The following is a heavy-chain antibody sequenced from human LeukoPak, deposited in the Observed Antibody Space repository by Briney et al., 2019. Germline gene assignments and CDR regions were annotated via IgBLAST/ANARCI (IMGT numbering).Heavy chain of an antibody. CDR3: AIYSGRGDFDY. Sequence: ASVKVSCKASGGTLSSYAISWVRQAPGQGLEWMGGIIPIFGTANYAQKFQGRVTITADESTSTAYMELSSLRSEDTAVYYCAIYSGRGDFDYWGQGTLVTVSS. CDR1: GGTLSSYA. D-gene: IGHD1-14*01. CDR2: IIPIFGTA. V-gene: IGHV1-69*13. J-gene: IGHJ4*02.